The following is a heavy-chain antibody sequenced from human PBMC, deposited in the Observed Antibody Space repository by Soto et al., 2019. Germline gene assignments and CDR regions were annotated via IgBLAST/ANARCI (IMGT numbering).Heavy chain of an antibody. D-gene: IGHD2-2*01. J-gene: IGHJ5*02. Sequence: QVQLVQSGAEVKKPGASVKVSCKASGYTFTSYGISWVRQAPGQGLEWMGWISAYNGNTNYAQKLQGRVTMTTDTTTSTAYMELRSVRSDDTAVYYCARDVGVVPAAKGWFDPWGQGTLVTVSS. CDR3: ARDVGVVPAAKGWFDP. CDR1: GYTFTSYG. CDR2: ISAYNGNT. V-gene: IGHV1-18*01.